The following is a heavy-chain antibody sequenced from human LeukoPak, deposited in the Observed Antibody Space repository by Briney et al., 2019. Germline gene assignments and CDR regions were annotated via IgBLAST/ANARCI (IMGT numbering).Heavy chain of an antibody. J-gene: IGHJ4*02. V-gene: IGHV3-11*06. CDR2: ISSRSSYT. CDR3: ARESFSGDSSGYYGY. D-gene: IGHD3-22*01. CDR1: GFTFNNYA. Sequence: PGGSLRLSCAGSGFTFNNYAMSWVRQAPGKGLEWVSYISSRSSYTNYADSVKGRFTISRDNAKNSLYLQMNSLRAEDTAVYYCARESFSGDSSGYYGYWGQGTLVTVSS.